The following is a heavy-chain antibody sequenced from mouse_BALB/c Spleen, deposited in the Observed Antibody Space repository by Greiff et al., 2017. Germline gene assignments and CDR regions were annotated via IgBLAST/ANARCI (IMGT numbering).Heavy chain of an antibody. V-gene: IGHV5-9-4*01. CDR3: ARGGRATALDY. Sequence: EVHLVESGGGLVKPGGSLKLSCAASGFTFSSYAMSWVRQSPEKRLEWVAEISSGGSYTYYPDTVTGRFTISRDNAKNTLYLEMSSLRSEDTAMYYCARGGRATALDYWGQGTTLTVSS. J-gene: IGHJ2*01. D-gene: IGHD1-2*01. CDR2: ISSGGSYT. CDR1: GFTFSSYA.